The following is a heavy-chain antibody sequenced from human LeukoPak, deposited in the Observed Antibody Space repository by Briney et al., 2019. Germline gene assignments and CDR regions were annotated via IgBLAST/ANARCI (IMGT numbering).Heavy chain of an antibody. CDR1: GYSFSSYW. CDR3: ARNRYYYDFSGYYVDY. Sequence: KPGESLRISCQGSGYSFSSYWISWVRQMPGKALEWMGSIDPSDSYTNCSPSFQGHVTISTDKSISTAYLQWSSLRASDTAMYYCARNRYYYDFSGYYVDYWGQGTLVTVSS. CDR2: IDPSDSYT. D-gene: IGHD3-22*01. J-gene: IGHJ4*02. V-gene: IGHV5-10-1*01.